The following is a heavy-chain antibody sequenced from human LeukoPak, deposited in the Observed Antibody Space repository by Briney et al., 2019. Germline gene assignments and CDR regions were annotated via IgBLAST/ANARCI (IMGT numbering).Heavy chain of an antibody. J-gene: IGHJ6*03. CDR2: ISYDGSNK. Sequence: AGGSLRLSCAASGFTFSSYAMHWVRQAPGKGLEWVAVISYDGSNKYYADSVKGRFTISRDNSKNTLYLQMNSLRAEDTAVYYCAKTPLGYCSSTSCYGNYYMDVWGKGTTVTVSS. CDR3: AKTPLGYCSSTSCYGNYYMDV. CDR1: GFTFSSYA. V-gene: IGHV3-30-3*02. D-gene: IGHD2-2*01.